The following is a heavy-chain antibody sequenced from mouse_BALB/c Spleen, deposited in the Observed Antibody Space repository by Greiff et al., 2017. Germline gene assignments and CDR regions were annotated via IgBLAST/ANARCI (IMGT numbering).Heavy chain of an antibody. V-gene: IGHV5-9-4*01. CDR3: ATYYRYDDGVYAMDY. J-gene: IGHJ4*01. CDR1: GFTFSSYA. Sequence: EVHLVESGGGLMKPGGSLKLSCAASGFTFSSYAMSWVRQSPEKRLEWVAEISSGGSYTYYPDTVTGRFTISRDNAKNTLYLEMSSLRSEDTAMYYCATYYRYDDGVYAMDYWGQGTSVTVSS. D-gene: IGHD2-14*01. CDR2: ISSGGSYT.